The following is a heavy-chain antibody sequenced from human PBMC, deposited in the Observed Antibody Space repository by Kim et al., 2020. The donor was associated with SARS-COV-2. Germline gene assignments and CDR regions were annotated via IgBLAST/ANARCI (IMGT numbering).Heavy chain of an antibody. D-gene: IGHD1-26*01. V-gene: IGHV3-21*01. Sequence: GGSLRLSCAASGFTFSSYSMNWVRQAPGKGLEWVSSISSSSSYIYYADSVKGRFTISRDNAKNSLYLQMNSLRAEDTAVYYCARDRYSGSYYYYYGMDVWGQGTTVTVSS. J-gene: IGHJ6*02. CDR2: ISSSSSYI. CDR1: GFTFSSYS. CDR3: ARDRYSGSYYYYYGMDV.